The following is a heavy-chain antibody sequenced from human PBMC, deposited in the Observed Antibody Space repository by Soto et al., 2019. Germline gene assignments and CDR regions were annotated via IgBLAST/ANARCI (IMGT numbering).Heavy chain of an antibody. CDR2: IYPGDSDT. CDR3: ARLRMVWGVIYGMDV. Sequence: PGESLKISCKGSGYSFTSYWIGWVRQMPGKGLEWMGIIYPGDSDTRYSPSFQGQVTISADKSISTAYLQWSSLKASDTAMYYCARLRMVWGVIYGMDVWGQGTRVTVSS. D-gene: IGHD3-10*01. V-gene: IGHV5-51*01. J-gene: IGHJ6*02. CDR1: GYSFTSYW.